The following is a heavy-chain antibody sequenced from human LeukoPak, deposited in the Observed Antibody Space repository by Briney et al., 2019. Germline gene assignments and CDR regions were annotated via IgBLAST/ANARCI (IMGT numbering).Heavy chain of an antibody. CDR3: AREGAMEWLRPEYNWFDP. J-gene: IGHJ5*02. D-gene: IGHD5-12*01. Sequence: ASVTVSFKASVYTFTDYYMHWVRQAPGQGREWMGWINPNSGGTNYAQKFQGRLTMTRHTSISTAYMELSRLRSDDTAVYYCAREGAMEWLRPEYNWFDPWGQGTLVTVSS. CDR1: VYTFTDYY. V-gene: IGHV1-2*02. CDR2: INPNSGGT.